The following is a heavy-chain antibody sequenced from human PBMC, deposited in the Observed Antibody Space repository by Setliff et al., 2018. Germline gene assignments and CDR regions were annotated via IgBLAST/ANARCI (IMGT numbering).Heavy chain of an antibody. CDR1: GDPINSYY. Sequence: SETLSLTCSVSGDPINSYYWTWVRQSAGKGLEWIGRIYYTGSTYYNPSLKSRVTMSVDTSKRQFSLKLGSATAADTAVYYCARDMGQPYYFESWGLGTLVTVSS. CDR2: IYYTGST. V-gene: IGHV4-4*07. CDR3: ARDMGQPYYFES. J-gene: IGHJ4*02. D-gene: IGHD1-1*01.